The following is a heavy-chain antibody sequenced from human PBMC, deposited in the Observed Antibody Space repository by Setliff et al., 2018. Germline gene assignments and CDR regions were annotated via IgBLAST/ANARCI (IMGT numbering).Heavy chain of an antibody. D-gene: IGHD3-22*01. Sequence: PGGSLRLSCTVYGFNFNKYWMYWVRQAPGKGLEWVSRINGDATIAHYADSVKGLFTISRDNAKNSLYLQMNNLSAEDTAVYHCARGARLYETDHHYYGWLDPWGQGTLVTVSS. CDR1: GFNFNKYW. J-gene: IGHJ5*02. CDR2: INGDATIA. V-gene: IGHV3-74*01. CDR3: ARGARLYETDHHYYGWLDP.